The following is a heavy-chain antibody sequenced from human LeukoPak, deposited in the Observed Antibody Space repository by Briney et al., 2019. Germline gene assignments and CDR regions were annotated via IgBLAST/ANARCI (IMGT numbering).Heavy chain of an antibody. Sequence: ASVKVSCKASGYTFTGYYMHWVRQAPGQGLEWMGRIIPILGIANYAQKFQGRVTITADKSTSTAYMELSSLRSEDTAVYYCASGRVVVAAYYFDYWGQGTLVTVSS. CDR3: ASGRVVVAAYYFDY. D-gene: IGHD2-15*01. V-gene: IGHV1-69*02. CDR2: IIPILGIA. CDR1: GYTFTGYY. J-gene: IGHJ4*02.